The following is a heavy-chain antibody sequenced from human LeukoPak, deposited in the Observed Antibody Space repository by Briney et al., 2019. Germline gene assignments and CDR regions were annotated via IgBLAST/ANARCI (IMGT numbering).Heavy chain of an antibody. CDR1: GFTFSSYA. CDR3: AMTRQYQLLGPVDY. D-gene: IGHD2-2*01. CDR2: ISGSGGST. V-gene: IGHV3-23*01. J-gene: IGHJ4*02. Sequence: GGSLRLSCAASGFTFSSYAMSWVRQAPGKGLEWVSAISGSGGSTYYADSVKGRFTISRDNSKNTLYLQMNSLRAEDTAAYYCAMTRQYQLLGPVDYWGQGTLVTVSS.